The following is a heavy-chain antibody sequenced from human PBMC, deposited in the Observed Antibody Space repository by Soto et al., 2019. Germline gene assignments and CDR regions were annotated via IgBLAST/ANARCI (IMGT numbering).Heavy chain of an antibody. J-gene: IGHJ6*02. CDR3: ARDRSKNSSSWKVSYYYYGMDV. D-gene: IGHD6-13*01. CDR1: GFTFSSYG. CDR2: IWYDGSNK. Sequence: QVQLVESGGGVVQPGRSLRLSCAASGFTFSSYGMHWVRQAPGKGLEWVAVIWYDGSNKYYADSVKGRFTISRDNSKNALYLQMNSLRAEDTAVYYCARDRSKNSSSWKVSYYYYGMDVWGQGTTVTVSS. V-gene: IGHV3-33*01.